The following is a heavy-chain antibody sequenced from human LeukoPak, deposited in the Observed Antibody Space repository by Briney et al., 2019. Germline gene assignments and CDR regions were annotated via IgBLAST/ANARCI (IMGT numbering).Heavy chain of an antibody. J-gene: IGHJ4*02. CDR3: STYGSGRKFDY. Sequence: GGSLRLSCVGSGFSFTDAWMSWVRQIPGKGLEWVGRIESKTDGETTDYATPVTDRFIISRDDSTNTLYLQMNSLKSEDTAVYYCSTYGSGRKFDYWGQGTLVTVSS. V-gene: IGHV3-15*04. CDR2: IESKTDGETT. CDR1: GFSFTDAW. D-gene: IGHD3-10*01.